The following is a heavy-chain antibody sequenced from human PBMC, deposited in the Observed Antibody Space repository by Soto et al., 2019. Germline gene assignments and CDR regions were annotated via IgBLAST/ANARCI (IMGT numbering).Heavy chain of an antibody. V-gene: IGHV3-53*04. CDR1: GFTVSSNY. J-gene: IGHJ6*03. CDR3: ARGQRYCSGTSCSFYYYYYMDV. D-gene: IGHD2-2*01. CDR2: IYSGGST. Sequence: EVQLVESGGGLVQPGGSLRLSCAASGFTVSSNYMSWVRQAPGKGLEWVSVIYSGGSTYYADSVKGRFTISRHNSKNTLYLQMRSRGAEYTAVYYCARGQRYCSGTSCSFYYYYYMDVWGKGTTVTVSS.